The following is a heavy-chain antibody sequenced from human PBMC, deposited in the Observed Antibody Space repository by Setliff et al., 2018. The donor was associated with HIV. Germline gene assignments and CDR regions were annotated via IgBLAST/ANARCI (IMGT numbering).Heavy chain of an antibody. Sequence: GGSLRLSCAASGFTFSSHAMSWVRQAPGKGLEWLSGISANGISTYYADSVKGRLTISRDNARNALYLFMHSLRAEDTAVYFCAPRSGLVGTTPAAVDHWGQGTLVTVSS. V-gene: IGHV3-23*01. D-gene: IGHD1-26*01. CDR3: APRSGLVGTTPAAVDH. J-gene: IGHJ4*02. CDR2: ISANGIST. CDR1: GFTFSSHA.